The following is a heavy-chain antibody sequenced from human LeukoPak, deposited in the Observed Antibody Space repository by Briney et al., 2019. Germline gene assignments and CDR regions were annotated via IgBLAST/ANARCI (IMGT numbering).Heavy chain of an antibody. CDR3: ARVECSSTSCYLTHNWFDP. J-gene: IGHJ5*02. CDR1: GGSISSYY. D-gene: IGHD2-2*01. CDR2: IYYSGST. V-gene: IGHV4-59*01. Sequence: SETLSLTCTVSGGSISSYYLSWIRQPPEKGLEWIGYIYYSGSTNYNPSLKSRVTISVDTSKNQFSLKLSSVTAADTAVYYCARVECSSTSCYLTHNWFDPWGQGTLVTVSS.